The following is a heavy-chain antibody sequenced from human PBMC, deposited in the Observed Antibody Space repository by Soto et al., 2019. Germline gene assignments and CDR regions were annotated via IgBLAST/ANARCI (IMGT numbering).Heavy chain of an antibody. CDR2: ISGRGGST. V-gene: IGHV3-23*01. J-gene: IGHJ4*02. Sequence: EVQLLESGGGLVQPGGSLRLSCAASGFTFSSYAMSWVRQAPGKGLEWVSAISGRGGSTYYADSVKGRLTISRDNSTNTLYLQMNSLRAEDTAVYYCATERTPYRLAARPNYWGQGTLVTVSS. D-gene: IGHD6-6*01. CDR3: ATERTPYRLAARPNY. CDR1: GFTFSSYA.